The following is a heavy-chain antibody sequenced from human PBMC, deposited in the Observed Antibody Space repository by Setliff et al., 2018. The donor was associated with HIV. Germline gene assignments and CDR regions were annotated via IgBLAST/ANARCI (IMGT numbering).Heavy chain of an antibody. CDR2: ISGSGGST. D-gene: IGHD3-10*01. V-gene: IGHV3-23*01. J-gene: IGHJ6*02. CDR1: GFTFSTYA. Sequence: PGGSLRLSCAASGFTFSTYAMSWVRQGPGKGLEWVSAISGSGGSTYYADSVKGRFTISRDNAKDSLYLQMNSLRAEDTAVYYCARAAYYNGLDVWGQGTTVTVSS. CDR3: ARAAYYNGLDV.